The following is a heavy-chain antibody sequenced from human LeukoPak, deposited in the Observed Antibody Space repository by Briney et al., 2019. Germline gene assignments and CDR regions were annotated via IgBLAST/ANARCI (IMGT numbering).Heavy chain of an antibody. J-gene: IGHJ4*02. V-gene: IGHV3-48*01. CDR3: AKDGEAYCGGDCYSRPLMEFDY. Sequence: GGSLRLSCAASGFTFSSYSMNWVRQAPGKGLEWVSYISSSSSTIYYADSVKGRFTISRDNSKNTVYLQMNSLRAEDTAVYYCAKDGEAYCGGDCYSRPLMEFDYWGQGTLVTVSS. D-gene: IGHD2-21*02. CDR2: ISSSSSTI. CDR1: GFTFSSYS.